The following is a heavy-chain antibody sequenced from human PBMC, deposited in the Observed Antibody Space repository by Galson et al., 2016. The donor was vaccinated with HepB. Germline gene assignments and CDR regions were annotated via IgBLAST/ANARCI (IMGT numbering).Heavy chain of an antibody. CDR2: ISSSSSYI. CDR1: GFTFSSYS. CDR3: ARDILLFGELTRVYYFDC. D-gene: IGHD3-10*01. J-gene: IGHJ4*02. V-gene: IGHV3-21*01. Sequence: SLRLSCAASGFTFSSYSMNWVRQAPGKGLEWVSSISSSSSYIHYADSVKGRFTISRDNAKNSLYLQMNSLTAEDTAVYYCARDILLFGELTRVYYFDCWGQGTLVTVSS.